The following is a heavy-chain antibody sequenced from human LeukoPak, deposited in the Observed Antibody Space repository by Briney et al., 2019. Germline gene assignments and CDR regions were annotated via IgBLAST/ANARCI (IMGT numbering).Heavy chain of an antibody. D-gene: IGHD3-10*01. J-gene: IGHJ4*02. V-gene: IGHV3-7*03. Sequence: GGSLRLSCAASGFTFSSYWMSWVRQAPGKGLEWVANIKQDGSEKYYVDSVKGRFTISRDNAKSSLYLQMNSLRAEDTAVYYCARAESSGLWFGELPIDYWGQGTLVTVSS. CDR3: ARAESSGLWFGELPIDY. CDR2: IKQDGSEK. CDR1: GFTFSSYW.